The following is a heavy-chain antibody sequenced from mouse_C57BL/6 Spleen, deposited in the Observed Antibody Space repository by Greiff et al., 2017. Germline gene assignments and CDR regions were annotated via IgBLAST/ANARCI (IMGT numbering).Heavy chain of an antibody. Sequence: QVQLQQSGAELAKPGASVKLSCKASGYTFTSYWMPWVKQRPGQGLEWIGYINPSSGYTKYNQKFKDKATLTSDKSSSTAYMRLSGLTYEDSAVYYCARGGTRGYFDYWGQGTTLTVSS. CDR3: ARGGTRGYFDY. V-gene: IGHV1-7*01. D-gene: IGHD3-3*01. CDR1: GYTFTSYW. J-gene: IGHJ2*01. CDR2: INPSSGYT.